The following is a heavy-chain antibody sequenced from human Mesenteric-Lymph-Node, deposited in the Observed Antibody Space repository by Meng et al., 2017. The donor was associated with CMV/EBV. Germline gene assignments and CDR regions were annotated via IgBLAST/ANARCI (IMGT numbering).Heavy chain of an antibody. D-gene: IGHD2-2*02. Sequence: ASVKVSCKASGGTFSSYAISWVRQAPGQGLEWMGWISAYNGNTNYAQKLQGRVTMTRDTSTSTVYMELSSLRSEDTAVYYCARGRYCSSTSCYRPDHYYYYYGMDVWGQGTTVTVSS. V-gene: IGHV1-18*01. CDR2: ISAYNGNT. J-gene: IGHJ6*02. CDR1: GGTFSSYA. CDR3: ARGRYCSSTSCYRPDHYYYYYGMDV.